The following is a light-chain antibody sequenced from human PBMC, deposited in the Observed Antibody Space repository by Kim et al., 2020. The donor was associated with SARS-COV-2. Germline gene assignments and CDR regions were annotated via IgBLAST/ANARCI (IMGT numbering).Light chain of an antibody. J-gene: IGLJ3*02. Sequence: QSVLTQPPSASGTPGQRVTISCSGSNSNIGVNTVNWYQQFPGTAPKLLIYRNNQRPSVVPDRFSGSKSGTSASLALSGLLSEDEADYYCATWDDSLNAWVFGGGTKLTVL. CDR3: ATWDDSLNAWV. V-gene: IGLV1-44*01. CDR2: RNN. CDR1: NSNIGVNT.